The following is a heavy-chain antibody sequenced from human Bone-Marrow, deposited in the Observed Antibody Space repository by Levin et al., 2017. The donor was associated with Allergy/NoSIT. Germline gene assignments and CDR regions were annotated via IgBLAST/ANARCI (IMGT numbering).Heavy chain of an antibody. D-gene: IGHD6-13*01. V-gene: IGHV2-5*02. CDR2: IYWDDDK. J-gene: IGHJ5*02. Sequence: VSGPTLVKPTQTLTLTCTFSGFSLSTGGVAVGWIRQPPGKALESLGIIYWDDDKRYNPSLTSRLTITKDTSKNQVVLTMTNMDPVDTGTYYCAHLLGYKSSLHKFSLNWFDPWGQGILVTVSS. CDR1: GFSLSTGGVA. CDR3: AHLLGYKSSLHKFSLNWFDP.